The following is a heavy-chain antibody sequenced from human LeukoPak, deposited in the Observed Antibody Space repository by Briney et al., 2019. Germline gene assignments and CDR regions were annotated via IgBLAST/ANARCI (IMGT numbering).Heavy chain of an antibody. D-gene: IGHD3-9*01. Sequence: PSETLSLTCTVSGGSISSYYWSWIRRPPGKGLEWIGYIYYSGSTNYNPSLKSRVTISVDTSKNQFSLKLSSVTAADTAVYYCASYDILTGPSFDYWGQGTLVTVSS. CDR1: GGSISSYY. CDR3: ASYDILTGPSFDY. CDR2: IYYSGST. J-gene: IGHJ4*02. V-gene: IGHV4-59*01.